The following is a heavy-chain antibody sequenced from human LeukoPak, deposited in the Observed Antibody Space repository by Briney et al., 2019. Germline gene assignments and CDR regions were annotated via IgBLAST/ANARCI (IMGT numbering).Heavy chain of an antibody. J-gene: IGHJ4*02. CDR3: AKVRFGVTARYYFDY. D-gene: IGHD3-10*01. CDR2: ISSTSGGST. V-gene: IGHV3-11*01. CDR1: GFTFSDYY. Sequence: PGGSLRLSCAASGFTFSDYYMSWIRQAPGRGLEWISYISSTSGGSTYYADSVKGRFTISRDNSKNTLYLQMNSLRAEDTAVYYCAKVRFGVTARYYFDYWGQGTLVTVSS.